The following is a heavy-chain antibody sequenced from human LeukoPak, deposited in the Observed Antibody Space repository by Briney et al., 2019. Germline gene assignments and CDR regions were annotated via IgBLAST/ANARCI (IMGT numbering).Heavy chain of an antibody. J-gene: IGHJ4*02. V-gene: IGHV4-59*08. D-gene: IGHD4-17*01. Sequence: SETLSLTCSVSGGAISSYYWSWIRQPPGKGLEWIGYIYYSGSTNYNPSLKSRVTISVDTSKNQFSLKLSSVTAADTAVYYCARTDYGDYAQFDYWGQGTLVTFSS. CDR3: ARTDYGDYAQFDY. CDR2: IYYSGST. CDR1: GGAISSYY.